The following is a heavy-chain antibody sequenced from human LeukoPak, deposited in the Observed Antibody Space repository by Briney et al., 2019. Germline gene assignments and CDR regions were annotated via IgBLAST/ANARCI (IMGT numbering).Heavy chain of an antibody. Sequence: GGSLRLSCAASGFTFSSSAMSGVRKAPGKGLGWVSPISGIGGRTYYADSVKGRFTISRDNAKNSLYLQMNSLRAEDTALYYCAKEGYCSSTSCYSERYYYYGMDVWGQGTTVTVSS. D-gene: IGHD2-2*01. CDR3: AKEGYCSSTSCYSERYYYYGMDV. CDR2: ISGIGGRT. J-gene: IGHJ6*02. V-gene: IGHV3-23*01. CDR1: GFTFSSSA.